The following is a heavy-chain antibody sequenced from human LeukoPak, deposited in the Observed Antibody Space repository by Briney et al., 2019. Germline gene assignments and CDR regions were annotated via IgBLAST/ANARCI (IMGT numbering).Heavy chain of an antibody. CDR1: GDSVSSNSAA. D-gene: IGHD3-10*01. V-gene: IGHV6-1*01. CDR3: ARSPGGNYYYGSGRHRPFDP. J-gene: IGHJ5*02. Sequence: SQTLSLTCAISGDSVSSNSAAWNWIRQSPSRGLEWLGRTYYRSKWYNDYAVSVKSRITINPDTSKNQFSLKLSSVTAADTAVYYCARSPGGNYYYGSGRHRPFDPWGQGTLVTVSS. CDR2: TYYRSKWYN.